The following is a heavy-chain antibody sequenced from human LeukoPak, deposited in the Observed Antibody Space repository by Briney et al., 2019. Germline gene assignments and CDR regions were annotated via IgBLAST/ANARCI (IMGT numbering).Heavy chain of an antibody. CDR3: ARDLEYSSSSADY. CDR1: GYTFTVYY. D-gene: IGHD6-6*01. J-gene: IGHJ4*02. CDR2: INPNSGTT. V-gene: IGHV1-2*02. Sequence: GASVRVSYKASGYTFTVYYMHWGRQAPGQGREWMGWINPNSGTTNYAQKFQGRVTMTRDTSISTAYMELSRLTSDDTAVYYCARDLEYSSSSADYWGQGTLVTVSS.